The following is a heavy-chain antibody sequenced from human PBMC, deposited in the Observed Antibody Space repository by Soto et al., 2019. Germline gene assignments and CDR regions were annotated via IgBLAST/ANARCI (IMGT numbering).Heavy chain of an antibody. J-gene: IGHJ6*02. Sequence: QVQLVQSGAEVKKPGSSVKVSCKPSGGTFSSYAISWVRQAPGQRLEWMGGIIPIFGTANYAQKFQGRVTITADESTSTAYMELSSLRSEDTAVYYCERAPGSSDRYYYYYYGMDVWGQGTTVTVSS. CDR1: GGTFSSYA. CDR3: ERAPGSSDRYYYYYYGMDV. CDR2: IIPIFGTA. D-gene: IGHD6-13*01. V-gene: IGHV1-69*12.